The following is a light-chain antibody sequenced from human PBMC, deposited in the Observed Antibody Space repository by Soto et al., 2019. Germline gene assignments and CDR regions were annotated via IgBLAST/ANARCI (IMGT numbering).Light chain of an antibody. Sequence: VLTQPPSVSGAPGQRVTISCTGSSSNIGAGYDVHWYQQLPGTAPKLLIYGNSNRPSGVPDRFSGSKSGTSASLAITGLQAEDEADYYCQSYDSSLSGSIFGGGTQLTVL. J-gene: IGLJ7*01. CDR3: QSYDSSLSGSI. CDR2: GNS. CDR1: SSNIGAGYD. V-gene: IGLV1-40*01.